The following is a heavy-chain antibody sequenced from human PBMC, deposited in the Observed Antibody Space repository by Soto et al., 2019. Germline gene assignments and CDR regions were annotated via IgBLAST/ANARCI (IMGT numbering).Heavy chain of an antibody. D-gene: IGHD5-18*01. CDR2: IYYSGST. CDR1: GGSISSSSYY. Sequence: PSETLSLTCTVSGGSISSSSYYWGWIRQPPGKGLEWIGSIYYSGSTYYNPSLKSRVTISVDKSKNQFSLKLSSVTAADTAVYYCARLVWSYGTWFDPWGQGTLVTVSS. V-gene: IGHV4-39*07. CDR3: ARLVWSYGTWFDP. J-gene: IGHJ5*02.